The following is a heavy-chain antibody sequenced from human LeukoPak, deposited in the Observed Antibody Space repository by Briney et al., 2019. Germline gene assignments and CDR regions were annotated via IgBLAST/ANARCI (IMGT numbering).Heavy chain of an antibody. CDR1: GGSINSYY. D-gene: IGHD3-22*01. V-gene: IGHV4-59*08. CDR2: INHSGGT. Sequence: KPSETLSLTCIVSGGSINSYYWSWIRQPPGKGLEWIGHINHSGGTKYNPSLKSRVTISVDTPKNQFSLKLSSVTVADTAVYYCARYYYDSSGYSHGMDVWGQGTTVTVSS. J-gene: IGHJ6*02. CDR3: ARYYYDSSGYSHGMDV.